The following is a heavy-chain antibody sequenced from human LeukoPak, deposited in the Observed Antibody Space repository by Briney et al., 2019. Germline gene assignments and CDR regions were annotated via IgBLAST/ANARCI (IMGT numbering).Heavy chain of an antibody. V-gene: IGHV4-4*07. J-gene: IGHJ4*02. Sequence: SETLSLTCTVSAGSISNYYWSWIRQPAGKGLEWIGRIYSSSGSTNYNLSLTSRITISVDMSKNQFSLKLSSVTAADTAVYYCARERVGYDTSGRGPRFDYWGQGTLVTVSS. CDR1: AGSISNYY. CDR3: ARERVGYDTSGRGPRFDY. CDR2: IYSSSGST. D-gene: IGHD3-22*01.